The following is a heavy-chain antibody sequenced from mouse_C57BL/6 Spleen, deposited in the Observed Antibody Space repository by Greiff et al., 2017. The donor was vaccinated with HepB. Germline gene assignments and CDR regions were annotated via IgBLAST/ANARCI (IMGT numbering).Heavy chain of an antibody. CDR2: IYPSDSET. CDR1: GYTFTSYW. CDR3: ARRDFHYYGSSYGY. D-gene: IGHD1-1*01. V-gene: IGHV1-61*01. Sequence: QVQLKQSGAELVRPGSSVKLSCKASGYTFTSYWMDWVKQRPGQGLEWIGNIYPSDSETHYNQKFKDKATLTVDKSSSTAYMQLSSLTSEDSAVYYCARRDFHYYGSSYGYWGQGTTLTVSS. J-gene: IGHJ2*01.